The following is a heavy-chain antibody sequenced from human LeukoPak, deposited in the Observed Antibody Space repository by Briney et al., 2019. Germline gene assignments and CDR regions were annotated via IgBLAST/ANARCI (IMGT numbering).Heavy chain of an antibody. CDR1: GLTFSNYG. CDR3: AKDPGHYDFWSGYYTDDAFDI. Sequence: GGSLRLSCVASGLTFSNYGMHWVRQAPGKGLEWVAFIQFDGGDIFYADSMKGRFTISRDNSKNTLYLQMNSLRAEDTAVYYCAKDPGHYDFWSGYYTDDAFDIWGQGTMVTVSS. CDR2: IQFDGGDI. V-gene: IGHV3-30*02. J-gene: IGHJ3*02. D-gene: IGHD3-3*01.